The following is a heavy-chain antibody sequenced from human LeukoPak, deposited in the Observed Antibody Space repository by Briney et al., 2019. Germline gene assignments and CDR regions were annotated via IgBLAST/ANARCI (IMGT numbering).Heavy chain of an antibody. CDR2: ISAYNGNT. V-gene: IGHV1-18*01. Sequence: ASVKLSCKASGYTFTSYGIRWVRQAPGQGLEWMGWISAYNGNTNYAQKLQGRVTMTTDTSTSTAYMELRSLRSDDTAVYYCARDPGEVVVPAAKSGYYYYMDVWGKGTTVTVSS. CDR1: GYTFTSYG. D-gene: IGHD2-2*01. J-gene: IGHJ6*03. CDR3: ARDPGEVVVPAAKSGYYYYMDV.